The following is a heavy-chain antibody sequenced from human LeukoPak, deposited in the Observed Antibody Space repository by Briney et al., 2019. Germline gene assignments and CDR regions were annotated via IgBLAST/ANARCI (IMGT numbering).Heavy chain of an antibody. CDR3: ARGHCSSTSCYADY. Sequence: GSSVKVSCKASGGTFSSYAISWVRQAPGQGLEWMGRIIPILGIANYAQKFQGRVTITADKSTSTAYMELSSLRSEDTAVYYCARGHCSSTSCYADYWGQGTLVTVSS. J-gene: IGHJ4*02. V-gene: IGHV1-69*04. D-gene: IGHD2-2*01. CDR1: GGTFSSYA. CDR2: IIPILGIA.